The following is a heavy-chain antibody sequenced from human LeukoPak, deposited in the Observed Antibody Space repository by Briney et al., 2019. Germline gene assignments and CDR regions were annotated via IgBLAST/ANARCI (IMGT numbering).Heavy chain of an antibody. Sequence: ASVKVSCKASGYTFTTYGFSWVRQAPGQGLEWMGWISAYNGNTNYAQKLQGRVTMTTDKSKRIAYMELRSLRSDDTAVYYCARASISSSEYMDVWGQGTTVTVSS. CDR1: GYTFTTYG. J-gene: IGHJ6*03. D-gene: IGHD6-6*01. CDR3: ARASISSSEYMDV. V-gene: IGHV1-18*01. CDR2: ISAYNGNT.